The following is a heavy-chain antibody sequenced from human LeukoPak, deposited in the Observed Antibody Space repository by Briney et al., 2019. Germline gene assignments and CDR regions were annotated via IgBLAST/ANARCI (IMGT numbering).Heavy chain of an antibody. J-gene: IGHJ6*03. Sequence: PGRSLRLSCAASGFTFSRYGMHWVRQAPGKWLEWVAVISYDGSNKYYADSVKGRFTISRDNSKNTLYLQMNSLRAEDTAVYYCAKDQGGSYYYYYYMDVWGKGTTVTVSS. CDR2: ISYDGSNK. CDR1: GFTFSRYG. CDR3: AKDQGGSYYYYYYMDV. D-gene: IGHD1-26*01. V-gene: IGHV3-30*18.